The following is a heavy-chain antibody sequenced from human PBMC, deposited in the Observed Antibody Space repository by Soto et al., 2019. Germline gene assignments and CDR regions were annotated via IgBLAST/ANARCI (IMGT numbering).Heavy chain of an antibody. CDR1: GFTVSSNY. Sequence: EVQLVESGGGLVQPGGSLRLSCAASGFTVSSNYMRWVRQAPWKGLEWVSVIFTGGSTYYADSVKGRFTISRHSSMNTVYLQMDSLRAEDTAVYYCARERQSSVWLDAFDIWGQGTMVTVSS. CDR2: IFTGGST. V-gene: IGHV3-53*04. CDR3: ARERQSSVWLDAFDI. D-gene: IGHD3-22*01. J-gene: IGHJ3*02.